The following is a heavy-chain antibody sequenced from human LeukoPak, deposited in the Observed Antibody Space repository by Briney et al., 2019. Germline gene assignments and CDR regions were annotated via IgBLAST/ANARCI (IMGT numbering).Heavy chain of an antibody. CDR1: GYXFSGYY. J-gene: IGHJ4*02. CDR3: ARVGRAFTARSSFFDY. D-gene: IGHD6-6*01. Sequence: ASVKVSCKASGYXFSGYYIHWVRQAPGQGLEWMGWINPNSGGTNYAQKFRGRVTMTRDTSISTAYMELIRLRSADTAVYYCARVGRAFTARSSFFDYWGQGTLVTVSS. V-gene: IGHV1-2*02. CDR2: INPNSGGT.